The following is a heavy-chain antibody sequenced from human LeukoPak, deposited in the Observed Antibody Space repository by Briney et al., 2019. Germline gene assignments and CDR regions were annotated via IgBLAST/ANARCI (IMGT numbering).Heavy chain of an antibody. Sequence: GESLKISCKGSGYSFTRNWIGWVRQMPGKGLEWMAIIYPGDSDTRYSPSFQGQVTISADKSINTAYLQWSSLKASGTAMYYCARMDRTGYYYDAFDIWGQGTMVTVSS. V-gene: IGHV5-51*01. J-gene: IGHJ3*02. D-gene: IGHD3/OR15-3a*01. CDR2: IYPGDSDT. CDR3: ARMDRTGYYYDAFDI. CDR1: GYSFTRNW.